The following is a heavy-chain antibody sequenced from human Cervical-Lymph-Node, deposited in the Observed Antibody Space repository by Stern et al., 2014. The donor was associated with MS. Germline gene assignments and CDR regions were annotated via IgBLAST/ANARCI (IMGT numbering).Heavy chain of an antibody. D-gene: IGHD4-17*01. CDR2: THRSGST. CDR1: PYSISSGYY. V-gene: IGHV4-38-2*02. CDR3: ARWGYGDYEADY. J-gene: IGHJ4*02. Sequence: VQLQESGPRLVTPSETLSLTCSVSPYSISSGYYWAWIRQSPGKGLEWIGTTHRSGSTYYNPPLKSRVTISADTSKNQFFLMLTSVAAADTAVYYCARWGYGDYEADYWGQGTLVTVSS.